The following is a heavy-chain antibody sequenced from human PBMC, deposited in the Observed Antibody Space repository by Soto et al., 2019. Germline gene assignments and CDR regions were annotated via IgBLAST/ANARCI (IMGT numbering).Heavy chain of an antibody. D-gene: IGHD3-22*01. CDR1: GFTFSSYG. CDR2: ISYDGSNK. J-gene: IGHJ6*02. Sequence: GGSLRLSCAASGFTFSSYGMHWVRQAPGKGLEWVAVISYDGSNKYYADSVKGRFTISRDNSKNTLYLQMNSLRAEDTAVYYCAKGGRLLDYYYYGMDVWGQGTTVTVSS. V-gene: IGHV3-30*18. CDR3: AKGGRLLDYYYYGMDV.